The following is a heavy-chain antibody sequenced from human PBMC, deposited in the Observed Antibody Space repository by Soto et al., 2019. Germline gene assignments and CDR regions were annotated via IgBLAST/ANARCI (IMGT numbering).Heavy chain of an antibody. D-gene: IGHD2-2*01. CDR3: SRDRCSSTSCYPDY. J-gene: IGHJ4*01. CDR1: GYHFSRYY. V-gene: IGHV1-46*03. Sequence: QVQLVQSGAEVKKPGASVKVSCKTSGYHFSRYYIHWVRQAPGKGLEWMGIINPTGGRATYAHKFQGRVSMTRDTSTTTVYMELTGLKSEDTAVYFCSRDRCSSTSCYPDYWGHGTLVTVSS. CDR2: INPTGGRA.